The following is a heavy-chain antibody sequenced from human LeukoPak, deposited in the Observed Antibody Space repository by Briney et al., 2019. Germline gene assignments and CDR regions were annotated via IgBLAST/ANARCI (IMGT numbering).Heavy chain of an antibody. CDR1: GYTFTSHY. V-gene: IGHV1-2*02. D-gene: IGHD5-12*01. Sequence: ASVKVSCKASGYTFTSHYMHWVRQAPGQGLEWMGWINPNSGGTNYAQKFQGRVTMTRDTSISTAYMELSRLRSDDTAIYDCAREGVDIVATVYFYYYAMDVWGQGTTVTVSS. J-gene: IGHJ6*02. CDR3: AREGVDIVATVYFYYYAMDV. CDR2: INPNSGGT.